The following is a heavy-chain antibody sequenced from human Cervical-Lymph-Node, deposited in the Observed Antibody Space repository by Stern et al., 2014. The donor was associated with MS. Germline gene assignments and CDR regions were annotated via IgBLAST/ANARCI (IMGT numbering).Heavy chain of an antibody. J-gene: IGHJ5*01. D-gene: IGHD6-13*01. V-gene: IGHV3-9*01. CDR2: MGGNSATK. CDR1: QITFDDYG. CDR3: AKSYSSSWSGWIDS. Sequence: EVQLVQSGGGLVQPGRSLRLSCSASQITFDDYGFHWVRQVPGKGLEWVAGMGGNSATKVYADSVKGRFTISRDNARDSLYLQMNNLTPDDTALYYCAKSYSSSWSGWIDSWGQGILVTVSS.